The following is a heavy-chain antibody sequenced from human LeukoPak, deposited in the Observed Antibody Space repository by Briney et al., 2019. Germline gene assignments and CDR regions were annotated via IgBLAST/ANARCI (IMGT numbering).Heavy chain of an antibody. V-gene: IGHV4-39*07. CDR3: ARDRRRMYYYGSDLDY. J-gene: IGHJ4*02. Sequence: SETLSLTCTVSGGSISSSSYYWGWIRQPPGKGLEWIGSIYYSGSTYYNPSLKSRVTISVDTSKNQFSLKLGSVTAADTAVYYCARDRRRMYYYGSDLDYWGQGTLVTVSS. CDR1: GGSISSSSYY. D-gene: IGHD3-10*01. CDR2: IYYSGST.